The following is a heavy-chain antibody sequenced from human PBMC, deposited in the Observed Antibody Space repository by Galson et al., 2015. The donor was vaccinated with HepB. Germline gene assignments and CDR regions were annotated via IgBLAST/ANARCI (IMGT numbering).Heavy chain of an antibody. CDR3: ARDLDRVGAFDI. V-gene: IGHV3-30-3*01. Sequence: SLRLSCAASGFTFSSYWMHWVRQAPGKGLEWVAVISYDGSNKYYADSVKGRFTISRDNSRNTLYLQMNSLRAEDTAVYYCARDLDRVGAFDIWGQGTMVTVSS. CDR1: GFTFSSYW. CDR2: ISYDGSNK. J-gene: IGHJ3*02. D-gene: IGHD3-10*01.